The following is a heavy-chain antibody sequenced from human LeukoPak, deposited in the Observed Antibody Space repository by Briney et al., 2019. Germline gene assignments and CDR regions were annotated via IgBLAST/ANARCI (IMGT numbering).Heavy chain of an antibody. CDR2: IYYSGST. D-gene: IGHD2-15*01. J-gene: IGHJ4*02. CDR3: ARGYCSGGSCYPYYFDY. Sequence: SETLSLTCTVSGGSISSYYWSWIRQPPGKGLEWIRYIYYSGSTNYNPSLKSRVTISVDTSKNQFSLKLSSVTAADTAVYYCARGYCSGGSCYPYYFDYWGQGTLVTVSS. CDR1: GGSISSYY. V-gene: IGHV4-59*01.